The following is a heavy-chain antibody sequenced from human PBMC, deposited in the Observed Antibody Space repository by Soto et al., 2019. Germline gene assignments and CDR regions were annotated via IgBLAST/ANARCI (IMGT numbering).Heavy chain of an antibody. Sequence: QVQLVESGGGVVQPGRSLRLSCAASGFTFSSYGIHWVRQAPGKGLEWVAVISYDGSNKYYADSVKGRFTISRDNSKNTLYLQMNSLRAADTAVYYCAKGAYAVVAASYFDYWGQGTLVTVSS. V-gene: IGHV3-30*18. D-gene: IGHD2-15*01. CDR3: AKGAYAVVAASYFDY. CDR1: GFTFSSYG. J-gene: IGHJ4*02. CDR2: ISYDGSNK.